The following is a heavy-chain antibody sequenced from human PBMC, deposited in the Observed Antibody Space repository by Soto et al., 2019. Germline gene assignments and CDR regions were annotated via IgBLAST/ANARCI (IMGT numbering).Heavy chain of an antibody. Sequence: SETLSLTCTVSGGSISSGGFYWSWIRQRPGKGLEWIGYIYYSGTTYYNPSLKSRVTISGDTSKNQFSLKLSSVTAADTAVYYCARHVETTLTQTYYYGMDVWGQGTTVTVSS. CDR3: ARHVETTLTQTYYYGMDV. J-gene: IGHJ6*02. CDR1: GGSISSGGFY. V-gene: IGHV4-31*03. CDR2: IYYSGTT. D-gene: IGHD4-17*01.